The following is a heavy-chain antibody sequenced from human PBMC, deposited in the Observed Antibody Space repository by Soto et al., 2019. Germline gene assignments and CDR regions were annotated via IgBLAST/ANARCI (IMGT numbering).Heavy chain of an antibody. D-gene: IGHD3-3*01. V-gene: IGHV4-34*01. Sequence: SETLSLTCAVYGGSLSDYYWSWIRQPPGKGLEWIGEINHSGSTNYNPSLKSRVTISVDTSKNQFSLKLSSVTAADTAVYYCATVDGVVTTTFDYWGQGTLVTVSS. CDR1: GGSLSDYY. J-gene: IGHJ4*02. CDR3: ATVDGVVTTTFDY. CDR2: INHSGST.